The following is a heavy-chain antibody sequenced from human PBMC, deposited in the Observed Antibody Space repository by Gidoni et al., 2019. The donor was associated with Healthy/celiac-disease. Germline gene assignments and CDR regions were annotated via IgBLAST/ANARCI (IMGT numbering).Heavy chain of an antibody. CDR1: GGSISSYY. V-gene: IGHV4-59*01. J-gene: IGHJ4*02. CDR3: ARGEMATTYGYYFDY. Sequence: QVQLQESGPGLVKPSETLSLTCTVSGGSISSYYWSWIRQPPGKGLEWIGYIYYSGSTNYNPSLKSRVTISVDTSKNQFSLKLSSVTAADTAVYYCARGEMATTYGYYFDYWGQGTLVTVSS. D-gene: IGHD5-12*01. CDR2: IYYSGST.